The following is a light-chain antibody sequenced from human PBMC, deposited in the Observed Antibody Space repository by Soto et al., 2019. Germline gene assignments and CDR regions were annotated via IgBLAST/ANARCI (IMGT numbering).Light chain of an antibody. V-gene: IGKV3-20*01. Sequence: EIVLTQSPGTLSLSPGERATLSCRASQSISNNYLAWYQQKPGQAPRLLVYAASTRASDIEGRFSGSAPGTDFTLTICRLAPEDFAVYYCQQYGSSPPYTFGQGTKLEIK. CDR2: AAS. J-gene: IGKJ2*01. CDR1: QSISNNY. CDR3: QQYGSSPPYT.